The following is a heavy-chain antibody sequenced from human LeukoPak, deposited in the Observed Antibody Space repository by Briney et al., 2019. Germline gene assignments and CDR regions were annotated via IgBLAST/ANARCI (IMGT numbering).Heavy chain of an antibody. J-gene: IGHJ4*02. CDR3: ARDMGTTWGDY. V-gene: IGHV4-59*01. CDR1: GGSISSYY. Sequence: PSETLSLTCTVSGGSISSYYWSWIRQPPGKGLEWIGYIYYSGSTNYNPSLKSRATISVDTSKNQFSLKLSSVTAADTAVYYCARDMGTTWGDYWGQGTLVTVSS. D-gene: IGHD1-1*01. CDR2: IYYSGST.